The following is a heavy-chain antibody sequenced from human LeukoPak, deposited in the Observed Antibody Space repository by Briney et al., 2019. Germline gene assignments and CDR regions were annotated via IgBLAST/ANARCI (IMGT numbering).Heavy chain of an antibody. CDR3: ARPYDSSGYYYF. V-gene: IGHV4-39*01. CDR1: GGSISSSSYY. CDR2: IYYSGST. J-gene: IGHJ4*02. Sequence: SETLSLTCTVSGGSISSSSYYWGWIRQPPGKGLEWTGSIYYSGSTYYNPSLKSRVTISVDTSKNQFSLKLSSVTAADTAVYYCARPYDSSGYYYFWGQGTLVTVSS. D-gene: IGHD3-22*01.